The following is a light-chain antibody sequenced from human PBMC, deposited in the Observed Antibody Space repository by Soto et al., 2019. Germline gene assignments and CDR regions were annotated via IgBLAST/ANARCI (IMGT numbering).Light chain of an antibody. J-gene: IGKJ4*01. CDR2: NAS. Sequence: EIVMTQSPATLSVSPGERATLSCRASQSVSNNLAWYQQKPGQAPRLLIYNASTRPTGLPARFSGSGSGTEFTLTISSLQSEDFAVYYCQHYHTWPLTFGGGTKVEI. CDR1: QSVSNN. CDR3: QHYHTWPLT. V-gene: IGKV3-15*01.